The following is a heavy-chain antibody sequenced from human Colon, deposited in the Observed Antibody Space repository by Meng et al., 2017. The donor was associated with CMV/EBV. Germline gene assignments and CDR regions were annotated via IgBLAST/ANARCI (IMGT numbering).Heavy chain of an antibody. V-gene: IGHV1-18*01. CDR3: ARVGDIVVAPAAPFDY. CDR2: ISIFNGRT. J-gene: IGHJ4*02. CDR1: GYTFTSYG. Sequence: GESLKISCKASGYTFTSYGISWVRQAPGQGLEWMGWISIFNGRTNYAQKFQGRVTMTSDMSTRTAYLELRGLRSDDTAVYYCARVGDIVVAPAAPFDYWGQGTLVTVSS. D-gene: IGHD2-2*01.